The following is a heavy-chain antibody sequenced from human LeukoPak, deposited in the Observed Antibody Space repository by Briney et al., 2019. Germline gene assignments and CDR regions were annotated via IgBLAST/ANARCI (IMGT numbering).Heavy chain of an antibody. Sequence: PSETLSLTCTVSGGSISSYYWSWIRQPPGKGLEWIGYIYYSGSTNYNPSLKSRVTISVDTSKNQFSLKLSSVPAADTAVYYCARRFSRVNYDGTSGWFDPWGQGTLVTVSS. CDR2: IYYSGST. D-gene: IGHD3-22*01. V-gene: IGHV4-59*08. CDR1: GGSISSYY. J-gene: IGHJ5*02. CDR3: ARRFSRVNYDGTSGWFDP.